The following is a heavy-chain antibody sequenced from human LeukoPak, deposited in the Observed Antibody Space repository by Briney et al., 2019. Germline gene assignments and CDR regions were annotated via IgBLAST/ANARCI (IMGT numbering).Heavy chain of an antibody. D-gene: IGHD3-10*01. CDR1: GFSVSTNY. CDR3: AKVHGFYYILQH. Sequence: GGSLRLSCAASGFSVSTNYMNWVRQAPGKGLEWVSILYSGSSTYYADSVKGRFTISRDNSKNTLYLQMSSLRPDDTAVYYCAKVHGFYYILQHWGQGTLVTVST. CDR2: LYSGSST. V-gene: IGHV3-66*02. J-gene: IGHJ1*01.